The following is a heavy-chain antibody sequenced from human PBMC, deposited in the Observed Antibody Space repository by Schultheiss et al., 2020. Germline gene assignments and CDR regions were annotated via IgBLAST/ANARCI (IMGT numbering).Heavy chain of an antibody. CDR3: ARPASCYDKGPYYYYGMDV. V-gene: IGHV3-48*04. Sequence: GESLKISCVASGFTLRSYAMNWVRQAPGKGLEWLSFISSTSATIYYLNSVKGRFTISRDNSKNSLYLQLNNLRAEDTAVYYCARPASCYDKGPYYYYGMDVWGQGTTVTVSS. CDR2: ISSTSATI. J-gene: IGHJ6*02. D-gene: IGHD5-12*01. CDR1: GFTLRSYA.